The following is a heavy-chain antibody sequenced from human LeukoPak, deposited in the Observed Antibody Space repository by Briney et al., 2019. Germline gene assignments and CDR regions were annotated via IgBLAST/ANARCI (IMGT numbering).Heavy chain of an antibody. Sequence: AGGSLRLSCAAPGFTFSSYGMHWVRQAPGKGLEWVAVIWYDGSNKYYADSVKGRFTISRDNAKSSLFLQMNSLRVEDTAVFYCVRDNTGGRHQVVSAYFHYYYGMDVWGPGTTVTVSS. CDR2: IWYDGSNK. CDR1: GFTFSSYG. CDR3: VRDNTGGRHQVVSAYFHYYYGMDV. D-gene: IGHD6-13*01. V-gene: IGHV3-33*01. J-gene: IGHJ6*02.